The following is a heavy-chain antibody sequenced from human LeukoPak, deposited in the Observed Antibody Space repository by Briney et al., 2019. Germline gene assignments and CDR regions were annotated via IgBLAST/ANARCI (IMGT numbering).Heavy chain of an antibody. V-gene: IGHV4-34*09. Sequence: SETLSLTCAVYGGSFSGYYWSWIRQPPGKGLEWIGYIYYSGSTYYNPSLKSRVTISVDTSKNQFSLKLSSVTAADTAVYYCARTPTRAYYFDYWGQGTLVTVSS. CDR2: IYYSGST. J-gene: IGHJ4*02. CDR1: GGSFSGYY. D-gene: IGHD2-2*01. CDR3: ARTPTRAYYFDY.